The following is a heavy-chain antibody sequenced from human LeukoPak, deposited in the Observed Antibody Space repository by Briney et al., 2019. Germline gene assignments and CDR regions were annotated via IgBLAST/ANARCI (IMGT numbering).Heavy chain of an antibody. V-gene: IGHV4-59*01. Sequence: SETLSLTCTVSGGSISSYYWSWIRQPPGKGLEWIGYIYYSGSTNYNPSLKSRVTISVDTSKNQFSLKLSSVTAADTAAYYCARSGGYYPARNWFDPWGQGTLVTVSS. CDR2: IYYSGST. D-gene: IGHD3-22*01. CDR1: GGSISSYY. J-gene: IGHJ5*02. CDR3: ARSGGYYPARNWFDP.